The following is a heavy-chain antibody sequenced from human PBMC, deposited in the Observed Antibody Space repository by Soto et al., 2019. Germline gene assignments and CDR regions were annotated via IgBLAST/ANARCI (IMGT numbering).Heavy chain of an antibody. J-gene: IGHJ4*02. V-gene: IGHV3-30*03. CDR3: AREAGKVSFDY. CDR2: LSYDGNNK. D-gene: IGHD4-4*01. CDR1: GFTFSSYG. Sequence: QVHLVQSGGGVVQPGRSLRLSCAVSGFTFSSYGMHWVRQAPGKGLEWVAVLSYDGNNKYYTDSVKGRFTISRDNSKNTLYLQTNFLRTEDTAVYYCAREAGKVSFDYWGQGTLVTVSS.